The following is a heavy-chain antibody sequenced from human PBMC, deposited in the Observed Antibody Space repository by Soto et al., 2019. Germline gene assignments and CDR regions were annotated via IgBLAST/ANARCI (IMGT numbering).Heavy chain of an antibody. CDR2: IWYDGSNK. CDR1: GVNFSSYG. D-gene: IGHD2-21*01. J-gene: IGHJ5*01. Sequence: GSLRLSCGASGVNFSSYGMHRVRQAPGKGLEWVAVIWYDGSNKYYADSVKGRFTISRDNSKNTLYLQMNSLRAEDTAVYYCAKDYRGNQWFDFWGLGTLVTVSS. CDR3: AKDYRGNQWFDF. V-gene: IGHV3-33*06.